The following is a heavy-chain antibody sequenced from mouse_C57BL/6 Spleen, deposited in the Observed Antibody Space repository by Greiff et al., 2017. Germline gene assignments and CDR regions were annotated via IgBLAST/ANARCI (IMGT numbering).Heavy chain of an antibody. CDR3: ASLGEETWFAY. CDR2: ISSGSSTN. D-gene: IGHD4-1*01. V-gene: IGHV5-17*01. J-gene: IGHJ3*01. CDR1: GFTFSDYG. Sequence: EVMLVESGGGLVKPGGSLKLSCAASGFTFSDYGMHWVRQAPEKGLEWVAYISSGSSTNYYADTVTGRFTISRGNAKNNLFLQMTSLRSEDKAMYYCASLGEETWFAYWGQGTLVTVSA.